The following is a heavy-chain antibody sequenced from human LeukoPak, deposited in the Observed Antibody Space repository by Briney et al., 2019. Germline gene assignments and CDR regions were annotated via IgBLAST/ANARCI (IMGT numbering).Heavy chain of an antibody. CDR2: IYYSGST. Sequence: PSETLSLTCTVSGGSISSYYWSWIRQPPGKGLEWIGSIYYSGSTYYNPSLKSRVTISVDTSKNQFSLKLNSVTAADTAVYYCARNRYYYGSGNYGVPNWFDPCGQGTLVTVSS. D-gene: IGHD3-10*01. CDR1: GGSISSYY. J-gene: IGHJ5*02. CDR3: ARNRYYYGSGNYGVPNWFDP. V-gene: IGHV4-39*01.